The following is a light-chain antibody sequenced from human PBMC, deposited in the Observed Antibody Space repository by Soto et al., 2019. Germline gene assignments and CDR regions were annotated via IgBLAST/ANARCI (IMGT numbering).Light chain of an antibody. V-gene: IGLV1-51*01. J-gene: IGLJ2*01. CDR2: DND. CDR3: GTWDSSLSVGV. CDR1: SSNIGHNY. Sequence: QSVLTQPPSVSAAPGQKVTISCSGSSSNIGHNYVCWYQHLPGTAPKLLIFDNDKRPSGIPDRFSGSKSGTSATLDITGLQAGDEADYYCGTWDSSLSVGVFGGGTKVTVL.